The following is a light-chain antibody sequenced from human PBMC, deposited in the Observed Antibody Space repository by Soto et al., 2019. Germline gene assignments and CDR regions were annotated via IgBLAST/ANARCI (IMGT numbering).Light chain of an antibody. J-gene: IGLJ2*01. CDR3: AAWDDSLSGVV. Sequence: QLVLTQPPSASGTPGQRVTISSSGSSSNIGSNYVFWYQHLPGTAPKLLIYRNNQRPSGVPDRFSGSKSGTSASLAISGLRAEDETDYYCAAWDDSLSGVVFGGGTKLTVL. CDR1: SSNIGSNY. V-gene: IGLV1-47*01. CDR2: RNN.